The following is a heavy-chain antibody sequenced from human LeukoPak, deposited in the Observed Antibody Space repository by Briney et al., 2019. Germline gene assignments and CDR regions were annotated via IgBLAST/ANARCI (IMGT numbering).Heavy chain of an antibody. CDR1: GFTFSSYA. V-gene: IGHV3-23*01. J-gene: IGHJ3*02. CDR2: ISGSGGST. D-gene: IGHD5-18*01. Sequence: GGSLRLSCAASGFTFSSYAMSWVRQAPGKGLEWVSAISGSGGSTYYADSVKGRFTISRDNSKNTLYLQMNSLRAEDTAVYYCAKDRHVDTAMAAWFGAFDIWGQGTMVTVSS. CDR3: AKDRHVDTAMAAWFGAFDI.